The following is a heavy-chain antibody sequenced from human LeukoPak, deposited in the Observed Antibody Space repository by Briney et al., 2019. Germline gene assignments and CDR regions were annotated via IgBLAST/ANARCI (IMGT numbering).Heavy chain of an antibody. CDR2: IYYSGST. V-gene: IGHV4-59*08. CDR3: ARQDYDSSGYYSYFDY. J-gene: IGHJ4*02. CDR1: GGSISSYY. Sequence: SETLSLTCTVSGGSISSYYWSWIRQPPGKGLEWIGYIYYSGSTNYNPSLKSRVTISVDTSKNQFSLKMSSVAAADTAVYYCARQDYDSSGYYSYFDYWGQGTLVTVSS. D-gene: IGHD3-22*01.